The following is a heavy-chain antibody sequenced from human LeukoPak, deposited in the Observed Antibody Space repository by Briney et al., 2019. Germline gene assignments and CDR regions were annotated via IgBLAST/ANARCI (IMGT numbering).Heavy chain of an antibody. V-gene: IGHV3-48*03. J-gene: IGHJ3*01. Sequence: GGSLRLSCAASGFTFSTYEMNWVRQAPGKGLEWVSYISSSGSTIYYADSVKGRLTISRDNARKSLYLQMNSLRAEDTAMYYCAKDPNGDYVGAFDFWGQGTLATVSS. CDR1: GFTFSTYE. D-gene: IGHD4-23*01. CDR3: AKDPNGDYVGAFDF. CDR2: ISSSGSTI.